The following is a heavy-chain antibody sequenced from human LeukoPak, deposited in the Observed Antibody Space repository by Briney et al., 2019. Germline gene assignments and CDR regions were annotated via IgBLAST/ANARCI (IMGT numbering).Heavy chain of an antibody. CDR1: GGSISSYY. J-gene: IGHJ6*03. CDR3: ARGKQQLVPDLYYYYYMEV. Sequence: SETLSLTCTVSGGSISSYYWSWIRQPAGKGLEWIGRIYTSGSTNYNPSLKSRVTMSVDTSKNQFSLKLSSVTAADTAVYYCARGKQQLVPDLYYYYYMEVWGKGTTVTISS. D-gene: IGHD6-13*01. V-gene: IGHV4-4*07. CDR2: IYTSGST.